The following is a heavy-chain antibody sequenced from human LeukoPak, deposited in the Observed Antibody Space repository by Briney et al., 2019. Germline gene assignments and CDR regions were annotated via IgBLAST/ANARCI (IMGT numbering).Heavy chain of an antibody. CDR2: IIPIFGTA. J-gene: IGHJ4*02. Sequence: ASVKVSCKASGGTFSSYAISWVRQAPGQGLEWMGGIIPIFGTAKYAQKFQGRVTITTDISTSTAYMELSSLRSEDTAVYYCARASHGSSWSDAGYWGLETLVTVSS. D-gene: IGHD6-13*01. CDR1: GGTFSSYA. V-gene: IGHV1-69*05. CDR3: ARASHGSSWSDAGY.